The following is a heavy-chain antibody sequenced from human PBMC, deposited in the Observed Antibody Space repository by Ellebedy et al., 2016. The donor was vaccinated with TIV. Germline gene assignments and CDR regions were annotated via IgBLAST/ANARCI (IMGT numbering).Heavy chain of an antibody. CDR2: ITESGCNT. Sequence: PGGSLRLSCVVSGFTFSTYAMRWFRQAPGKGLEWVSSITESGCNTYYADSVKGRFTISRDNSKDTLYLQMNSLRAEDTAIYYCARDPVGVGPAFDVWGQGTMVTVSS. CDR3: ARDPVGVGPAFDV. CDR1: GFTFSTYA. D-gene: IGHD4-23*01. V-gene: IGHV3-23*01. J-gene: IGHJ3*01.